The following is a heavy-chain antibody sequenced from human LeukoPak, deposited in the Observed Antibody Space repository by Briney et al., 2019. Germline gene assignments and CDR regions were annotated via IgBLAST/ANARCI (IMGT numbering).Heavy chain of an antibody. V-gene: IGHV3-23*01. CDR1: GFTFSSYG. CDR3: ATTQPGGSYRDLTY. D-gene: IGHD3-16*01. Sequence: PGGSLRLSCAASGFTFSSYGMHWVRQAPGKGLEWVSAISGSGGRTYYADSVKGRFTISRDNSKNTLYLQMNSLRAEDTAVYHCATTQPGGSYRDLTYWGQGALVTVSS. CDR2: ISGSGGRT. J-gene: IGHJ4*02.